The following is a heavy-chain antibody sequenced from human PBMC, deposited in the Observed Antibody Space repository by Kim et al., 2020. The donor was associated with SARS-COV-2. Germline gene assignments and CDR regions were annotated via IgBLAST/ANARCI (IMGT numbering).Heavy chain of an antibody. V-gene: IGHV3-30*15. CDR3: ARDLYGMDV. Sequence: SNKHYAGTVQVRVTISRHNSKTTLYLLMSSRRSEDTAVYYCARDLYGMDVWGQGTTVTVSS. CDR2: SNK. J-gene: IGHJ6*02.